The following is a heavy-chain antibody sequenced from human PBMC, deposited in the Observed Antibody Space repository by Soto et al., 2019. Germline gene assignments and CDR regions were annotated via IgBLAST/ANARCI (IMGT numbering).Heavy chain of an antibody. CDR3: ARVSPKAAAPYY. CDR2: ISAYNGNT. CDR1: GYTFTSYG. J-gene: IGHJ4*02. D-gene: IGHD6-13*01. V-gene: IGHV1-18*01. Sequence: ASVKVSCKASGYTFTSYGISWVRQAPGQGLEWMGWISAYNGNTNYAQKLQGRVTMTTDTSTSTAYMELSSLRSEDTAVYYCARVSPKAAAPYYWGQGTLVTVSS.